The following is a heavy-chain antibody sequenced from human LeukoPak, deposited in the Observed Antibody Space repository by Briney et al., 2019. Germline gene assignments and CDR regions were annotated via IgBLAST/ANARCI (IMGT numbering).Heavy chain of an antibody. CDR3: ARDEGTPGPPLDY. CDR2: ISSSSSTI. Sequence: GGSLRLSCAASGFTFSSYSMNWVRQAPRKGLEWVSYISSSSSTIYYADSVKGRFTISRDNAKNSLYLQMNSLRAEDTAVYYCARDEGTPGPPLDYWGQGTLVTVSP. D-gene: IGHD1-14*01. V-gene: IGHV3-48*04. CDR1: GFTFSSYS. J-gene: IGHJ4*02.